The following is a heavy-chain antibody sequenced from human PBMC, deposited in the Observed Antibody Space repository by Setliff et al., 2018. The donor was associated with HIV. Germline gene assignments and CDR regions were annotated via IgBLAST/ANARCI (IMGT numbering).Heavy chain of an antibody. D-gene: IGHD3-10*01. CDR1: GFAFTNYG. Sequence: ASVKVSCKTSGFAFTNYGFTWVRQAPGQGLERMGWISAYSGETFSTLKFRDRVTLTTDTSTNTAHMELRSLTYGDAAVYFCARGWDYGVRKPEDWGQGTLVTV. CDR3: ARGWDYGVRKPED. V-gene: IGHV1-18*01. J-gene: IGHJ4*02. CDR2: ISAYSGET.